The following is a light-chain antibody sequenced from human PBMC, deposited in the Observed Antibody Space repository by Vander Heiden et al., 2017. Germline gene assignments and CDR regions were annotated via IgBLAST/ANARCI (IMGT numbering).Light chain of an antibody. CDR2: DTS. J-gene: IGKJ3*01. V-gene: IGKV1-39*01. CDR3: HQTYSSHS. CDR1: QAIWRP. Sequence: DIQMTQSPSSLAASVGDRVTITCRAGQAIWRPLNCYQQKPGKGPKLLIFDTSRLQSGVPSRFSDSGCGTDFTLIISSLQAEDVANYYCHQTYSSHSFGPGTKVDV.